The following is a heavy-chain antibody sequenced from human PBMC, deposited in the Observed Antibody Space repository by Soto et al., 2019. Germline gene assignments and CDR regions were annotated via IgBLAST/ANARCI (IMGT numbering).Heavy chain of an antibody. D-gene: IGHD6-13*01. CDR3: SRTIASARQVYD. Sequence: PGGSLRLSCAASGFTVSSNYMSWVRQAPGKGLEWVSVIYSGGRTYYGDSVKGRFTISRDNSKNTLYLQMNSLRVEDTAVYYLSRTIASARQVYDWGKGTLVPVSS. CDR2: IYSGGRT. J-gene: IGHJ4*02. V-gene: IGHV3-66*01. CDR1: GFTVSSNY.